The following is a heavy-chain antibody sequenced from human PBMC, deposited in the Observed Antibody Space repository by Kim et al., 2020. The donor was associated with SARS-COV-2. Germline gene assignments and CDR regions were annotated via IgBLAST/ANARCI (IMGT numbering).Heavy chain of an antibody. CDR3: ARDLIAARPGWFDP. D-gene: IGHD6-6*01. Sequence: ASVKVSCKASGYTFITYGLSWVRQASGQGLEWMGWISAYNGNTNYAERFQGRVTLSTDTSTSTAYMELTSLTYDDTAIYYCARDLIAARPGWFDPWGQGTLVTVSS. CDR2: ISAYNGNT. CDR1: GYTFITYG. J-gene: IGHJ5*02. V-gene: IGHV1-18*04.